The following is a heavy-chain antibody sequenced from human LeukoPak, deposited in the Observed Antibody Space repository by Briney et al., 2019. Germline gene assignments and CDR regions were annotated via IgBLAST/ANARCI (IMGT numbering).Heavy chain of an antibody. CDR1: GFTLSSYW. Sequence: GGSLKLSCAASGFTLSSYWMHWVRQAPGEGLVWVSRIDPDGSTTNYADSVKGRFTTSRDNAKNTLYLQMNSLRAEDTALYYCTRVQAGRAGLMDVWGRGTTVTVSS. CDR3: TRVQAGRAGLMDV. D-gene: IGHD6-13*01. CDR2: IDPDGSTT. V-gene: IGHV3-74*01. J-gene: IGHJ6*02.